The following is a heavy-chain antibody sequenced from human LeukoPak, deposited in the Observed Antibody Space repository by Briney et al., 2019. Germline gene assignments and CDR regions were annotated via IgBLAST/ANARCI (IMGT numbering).Heavy chain of an antibody. V-gene: IGHV3-21*01. CDR3: ARDRSKLLWFGELLSDAFDI. Sequence: GGSLRLSCAASGFTFSSYSMNWVRQAPGKGLEWVSSISSSSYIYYADSVKGRFTISRDNAKNSLYLQMNSLRAEDTAVYYCARDRSKLLWFGELLSDAFDIWGRGTMVTVSS. J-gene: IGHJ3*02. CDR2: ISSSSYI. D-gene: IGHD3-10*01. CDR1: GFTFSSYS.